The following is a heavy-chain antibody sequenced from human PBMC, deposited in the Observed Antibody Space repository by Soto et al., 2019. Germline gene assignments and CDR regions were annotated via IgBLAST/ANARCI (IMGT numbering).Heavy chain of an antibody. CDR1: GYTFTSYY. CDR2: IIPSGGST. Sequence: ASVKVSCKASGYTFTSYYMHWVRQAPGQGLEWMGKIIPSGGSTSYALKFQGRVTMTRDTSTSTFYMELSSLRSEDTAVYYCARDHSFSVEYYYYYGMDVWGQGTTVTVS. CDR3: ARDHSFSVEYYYYYGMDV. J-gene: IGHJ6*02. V-gene: IGHV1-46*03. D-gene: IGHD1-26*01.